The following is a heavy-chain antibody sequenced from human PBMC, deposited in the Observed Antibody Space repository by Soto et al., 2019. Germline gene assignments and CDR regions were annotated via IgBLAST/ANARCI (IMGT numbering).Heavy chain of an antibody. CDR3: AKDGPIAMITSALDY. D-gene: IGHD3-22*01. CDR2: ISGSGGST. V-gene: IGHV3-23*01. J-gene: IGHJ4*02. CDR1: GFTFSSYA. Sequence: EVQLLESGGGLVQPGGSLRLSCAASGFTFSSYAMSWVRQAPGKGLEWVSAISGSGGSTYYADSVKGRFTISRDNSKITLYLQRNSLRAEDTAVYYWAKDGPIAMITSALDYWGKGTLVTVSS.